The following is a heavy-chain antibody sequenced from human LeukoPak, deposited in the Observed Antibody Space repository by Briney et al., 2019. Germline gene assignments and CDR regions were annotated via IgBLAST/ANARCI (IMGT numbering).Heavy chain of an antibody. J-gene: IGHJ4*02. CDR3: ARDGEGSGSSWVITHDY. D-gene: IGHD3-10*01. CDR1: GFTFSTYA. CDR2: IGGSGGTT. Sequence: GGSLRLSCAASGFTFSTYAMAWVRQAPGKELEWVSAIGGSGGTTYTADSVKGRFTISRDNSKNTLFLQMNSLRVEDTALYYCARDGEGSGSSWVITHDYWGQGALVTVSS. V-gene: IGHV3-23*01.